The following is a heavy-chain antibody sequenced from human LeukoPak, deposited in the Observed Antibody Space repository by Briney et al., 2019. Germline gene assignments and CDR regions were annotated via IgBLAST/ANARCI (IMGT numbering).Heavy chain of an antibody. CDR1: GGSFSDYY. V-gene: IGHV4-34*01. CDR2: IHHSGST. Sequence: SETLSLTCGVYGGSFSDYYWSWVRQPPGKGLEWIGEIHHSGSTKYNPSLKSRVTISVDKSKNQFSLKLSSVTAADTAVYYCAPSPCSGDSCYRFDFWGQGTQVTVSS. CDR3: APSPCSGDSCYRFDF. D-gene: IGHD2-15*01. J-gene: IGHJ4*02.